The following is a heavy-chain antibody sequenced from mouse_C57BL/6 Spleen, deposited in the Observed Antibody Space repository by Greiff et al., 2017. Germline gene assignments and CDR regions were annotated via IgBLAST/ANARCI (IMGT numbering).Heavy chain of an antibody. CDR3: ARELQGYFDV. CDR1: GFTFSSYA. D-gene: IGHD3-2*02. CDR2: ISDGGSYT. J-gene: IGHJ1*03. V-gene: IGHV5-4*01. Sequence: EVKVVESGGGLVKPGGSLKLSCAASGFTFSSYAMSWVRQIPEKRLEWVATISDGGSYTYYPDNVKGRFTISRDNAKNNLYLQMSHLKSEDTAMYYCARELQGYFDVWGTGTTVTVSS.